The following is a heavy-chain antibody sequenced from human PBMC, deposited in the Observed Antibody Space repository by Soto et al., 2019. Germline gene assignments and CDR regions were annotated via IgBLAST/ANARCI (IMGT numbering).Heavy chain of an antibody. J-gene: IGHJ4*02. D-gene: IGHD1-26*01. V-gene: IGHV4-30-2*01. CDR1: GGSISSGGYS. CDR3: AGGPGVARKY. Sequence: QLQLQESGSGLVKPSQTLSLTCAVSGGSISSGGYSWSWIRQPPGKGLEWIGYIYHSGSTYYNPSLNRRCTISVDSSKNQITLKPSSVTDADTAVYYCAGGPGVARKYWGQGTLVSVAS. CDR2: IYHSGST.